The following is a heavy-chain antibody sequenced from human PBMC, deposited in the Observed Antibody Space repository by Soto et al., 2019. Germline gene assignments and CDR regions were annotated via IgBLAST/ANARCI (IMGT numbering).Heavy chain of an antibody. CDR3: ARGDRLAGGGNWFDP. Sequence: ASVKVSCKASGYTFTGYYMHWVRQAPGQGLEWMGWINPNSGGTNYAQKFQGWVTMTRDTSISTAYMELSGLRSDDTAVYYCARGDRLAGGGNWFDPWGQGTLVTVSS. CDR2: INPNSGGT. V-gene: IGHV1-2*04. J-gene: IGHJ5*02. CDR1: GYTFTGYY. D-gene: IGHD6-13*01.